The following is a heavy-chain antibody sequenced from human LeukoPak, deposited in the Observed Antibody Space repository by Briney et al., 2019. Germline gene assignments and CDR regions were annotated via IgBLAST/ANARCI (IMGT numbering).Heavy chain of an antibody. CDR1: GGTFSSYA. V-gene: IGHV1-69*05. D-gene: IGHD2-21*01. CDR2: IIPIFGTA. CDR3: ARDVAIPPPKNSSYTDV. J-gene: IGHJ6*03. Sequence: SVKVSCKASGGTFSSYAISWVRQAPGQGLEWMGRIIPIFGTANYAQKFQGRVTITTDESTSTAYMELSSLRSEDTAVYYCARDVAIPPPKNSSYTDVWGKGTTVTVSS.